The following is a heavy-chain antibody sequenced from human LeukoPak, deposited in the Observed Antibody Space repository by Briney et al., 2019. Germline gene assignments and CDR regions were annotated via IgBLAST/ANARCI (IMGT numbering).Heavy chain of an antibody. CDR2: IYPSGGST. CDR3: ARDGVASSAIRN. J-gene: IGHJ4*02. D-gene: IGHD6-25*01. Sequence: ASVKVSCKASGHTFSIYYIHWVRQAPGQGLEWMGMIYPSGGSTSYAQKFQGRVTMTRDMSTSTVYMELSSLRSEDTAVYYCARDGVASSAIRNWGQGTLVTVSS. CDR1: GHTFSIYY. V-gene: IGHV1-46*01.